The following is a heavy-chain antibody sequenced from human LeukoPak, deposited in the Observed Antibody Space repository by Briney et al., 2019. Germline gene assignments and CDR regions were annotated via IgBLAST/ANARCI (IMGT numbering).Heavy chain of an antibody. Sequence: PSETLSLTCTVSGVSISSYYWSWIRQPPGKGLEWIGRIYTSGSTNYNPSLKSRVTMSVDTSKNQFSLKLSSVTAADTAVYYCAREEFDYDFWSGYLPLGAFDIWGQGTMVTVSS. D-gene: IGHD3-3*01. J-gene: IGHJ3*02. V-gene: IGHV4-4*07. CDR3: AREEFDYDFWSGYLPLGAFDI. CDR1: GVSISSYY. CDR2: IYTSGST.